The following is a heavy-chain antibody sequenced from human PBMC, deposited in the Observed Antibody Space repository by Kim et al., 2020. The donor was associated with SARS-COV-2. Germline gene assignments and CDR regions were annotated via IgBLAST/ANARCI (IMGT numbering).Heavy chain of an antibody. V-gene: IGHV3-48*03. Sequence: GGSLRLSCAASGFTFSSYEMNWVRQAPGKGLEWVSYISSSGTTTYYADSVKGRFTISRDNAKNSLYLQMNSVRAEDTALYYCARDKSSAIDYWGQGTLVTVSS. J-gene: IGHJ4*02. CDR1: GFTFSSYE. CDR2: ISSSGTTT. CDR3: ARDKSSAIDY.